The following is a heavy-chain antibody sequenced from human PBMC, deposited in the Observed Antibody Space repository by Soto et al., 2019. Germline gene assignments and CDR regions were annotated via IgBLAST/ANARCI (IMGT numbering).Heavy chain of an antibody. CDR3: ARHVVVVAARLSYYYYMDV. Sequence: SEPLSLTCTVSGGSISSSSYYWGWIRQPPGKGLEWIGSIYYSGSTYYNPSLKSRVTISVDTSKNQFSLKLSSVTAADTAVYYCARHVVVVAARLSYYYYMDVWGKGTTVTVSS. J-gene: IGHJ6*03. D-gene: IGHD2-15*01. V-gene: IGHV4-39*01. CDR2: IYYSGST. CDR1: GGSISSSSYY.